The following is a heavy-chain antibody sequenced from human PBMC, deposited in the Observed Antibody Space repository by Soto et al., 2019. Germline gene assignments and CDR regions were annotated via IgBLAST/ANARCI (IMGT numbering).Heavy chain of an antibody. CDR1: GGSISSSNW. CDR3: ARVDPMIVVAGAPSYGMDV. V-gene: IGHV4-4*02. J-gene: IGHJ6*02. Sequence: QVQLQESGPGLVKPSGTLSLTCAVSGGSISSSNWWSWVRQPPGKGLEWIGEIYHSGSTNYNPSLKSRGTISVDKSKNQFSLKLSSVTAADTAVYYCARVDPMIVVAGAPSYGMDVWGQGTTVTVSS. CDR2: IYHSGST. D-gene: IGHD3-22*01.